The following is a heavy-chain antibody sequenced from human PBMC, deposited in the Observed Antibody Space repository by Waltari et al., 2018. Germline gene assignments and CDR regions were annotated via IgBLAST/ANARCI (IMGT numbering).Heavy chain of an antibody. D-gene: IGHD5-18*01. V-gene: IGHV3-66*02. CDR3: SRARDEDTAMVFFDH. Sequence: DVQLVESGGGLVHPGGSLRLSCAASGFTFSTTHLSWVRQAPGKGLEWVSIIYPAGSTYNADSVVGRFTISRDVSQNTLHLQMNNLRPEDTAVYYCSRARDEDTAMVFFDHWGQGTLVSVSS. CDR2: IYPAGST. J-gene: IGHJ4*02. CDR1: GFTFSTTH.